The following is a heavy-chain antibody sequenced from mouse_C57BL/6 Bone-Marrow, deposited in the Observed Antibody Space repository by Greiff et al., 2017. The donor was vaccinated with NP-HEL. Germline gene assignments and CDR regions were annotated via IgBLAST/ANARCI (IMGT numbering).Heavy chain of an antibody. J-gene: IGHJ4*01. D-gene: IGHD2-4*01. Sequence: EVQLVESGGDLVKPGGSLKLSCAASGFTFSSYGMSWVRQTPDKRLEWVATISSGGSYTYYPARVKGRFTISRDNAKNTLYLQMSRLKSEDTAMYYCAKRPMITKDYAMDYWGQGTSVTVSS. CDR2: ISSGGSYT. CDR3: AKRPMITKDYAMDY. CDR1: GFTFSSYG. V-gene: IGHV5-6*01.